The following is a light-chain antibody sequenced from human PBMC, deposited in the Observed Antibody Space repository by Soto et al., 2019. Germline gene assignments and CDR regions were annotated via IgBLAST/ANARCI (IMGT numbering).Light chain of an antibody. CDR3: RKYTNVPA. CDR1: QGISNY. J-gene: IGKJ4*01. V-gene: IGKV1-27*01. CDR2: AAS. Sequence: DIQMTQSPSSLSASVGDRITITCRASQGISNYLAWYQQLPGKVPKRLIPAASTLQSGVPSRFSGSGSGTDFTLTIGGLQPEDVANYYSRKYTNVPAFGGGTKVELK.